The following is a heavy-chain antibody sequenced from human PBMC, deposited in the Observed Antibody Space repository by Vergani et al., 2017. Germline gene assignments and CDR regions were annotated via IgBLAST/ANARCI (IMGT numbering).Heavy chain of an antibody. CDR3: ASTPSRDNWFDP. D-gene: IGHD2-15*01. V-gene: IGHV4-39*01. CDR1: GGSISSSSYY. Sequence: QLQLQESGPGLVKPSETLSLTCTVSGGSISSSSYYWGWIRQPPGKGLEWIGIIYYSGSTYYNPSLKSRVTISVDTSKNQFSLKLSSMTAADTAVYYCASTPSRDNWFDPWGQGTLVTVS. J-gene: IGHJ5*02. CDR2: IYYSGST.